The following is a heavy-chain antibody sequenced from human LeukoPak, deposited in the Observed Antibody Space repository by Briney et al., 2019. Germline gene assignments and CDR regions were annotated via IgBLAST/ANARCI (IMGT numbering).Heavy chain of an antibody. CDR1: EFAFSSYS. V-gene: IGHV3-21*01. J-gene: IGHJ4*02. CDR2: ITSGSKYI. D-gene: IGHD6-19*01. Sequence: GGSLRLSCAASEFAFSSYSMNWFRQAPGKGLAWVASITSGSKYIFYADSVRGRFTISRDNAENSLFLHMKSLRADDTAVYYCARDEETVAGLNGFDLWGQGTLVTVSS. CDR3: ARDEETVAGLNGFDL.